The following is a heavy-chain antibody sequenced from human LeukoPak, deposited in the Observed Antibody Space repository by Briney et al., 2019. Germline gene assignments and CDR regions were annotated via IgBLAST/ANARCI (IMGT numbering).Heavy chain of an antibody. Sequence: SETLSLTCTVSGGSISSYYWSWIRQPPGKGLEWIGYIYYSGSANYNPSLKSRVTISVDTSKNQFSLKLSSVTAADTAVYYCARDSPMDVWGKGTTVTVSS. CDR2: IYYSGSA. V-gene: IGHV4-59*01. J-gene: IGHJ6*04. CDR1: GGSISSYY. CDR3: ARDSPMDV.